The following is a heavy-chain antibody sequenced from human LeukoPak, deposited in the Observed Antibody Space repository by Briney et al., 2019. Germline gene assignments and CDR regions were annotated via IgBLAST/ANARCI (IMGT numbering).Heavy chain of an antibody. Sequence: ALVNVSCKTSGFTFITDYIRRVPPAPGQRLEWVGWINPDGGATDYAQNFQGSVSFTSDSSISTAYMEPTGLKFGDTAVYFCTKANTYASGSFRYWGQGTLVSVSS. J-gene: IGHJ4*02. CDR3: TKANTYASGSFRY. V-gene: IGHV1-2*04. CDR2: INPDGGAT. CDR1: GFTFITDY. D-gene: IGHD3-10*01.